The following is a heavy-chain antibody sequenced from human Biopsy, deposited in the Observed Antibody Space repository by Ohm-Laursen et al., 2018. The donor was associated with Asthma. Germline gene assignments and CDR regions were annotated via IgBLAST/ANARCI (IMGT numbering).Heavy chain of an antibody. CDR1: GYTFNSAG. CDR3: ARAVDYSHYYGIDV. J-gene: IGHJ6*02. Sequence: ASAKVSCKTSGYTFNSAGITWVRQAPGQGLEWMGWISVYNGNTKVTQKLQDRVTMITDTSTSTAYMELGSLRSGDTAVYFCARAVDYSHYYGIDVWGQGTTVTVS. CDR2: ISVYNGNT. V-gene: IGHV1-18*01. D-gene: IGHD3-10*01.